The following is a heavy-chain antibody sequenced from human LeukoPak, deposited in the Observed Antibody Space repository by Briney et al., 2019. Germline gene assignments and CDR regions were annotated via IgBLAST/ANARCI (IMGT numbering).Heavy chain of an antibody. D-gene: IGHD5-18*01. V-gene: IGHV1-24*01. Sequence: ASVKVSCKVSGYTFTELSMHWVRQAPGKGLEWMGGFDPEDGETIYAQKFQGRVTMTEDTSTDTAYMELSSLRSEDTAVYYCATDRGYSYGYRGDNPFDYWGQGTLVTVSS. CDR1: GYTFTELS. CDR3: ATDRGYSYGYRGDNPFDY. J-gene: IGHJ4*02. CDR2: FDPEDGET.